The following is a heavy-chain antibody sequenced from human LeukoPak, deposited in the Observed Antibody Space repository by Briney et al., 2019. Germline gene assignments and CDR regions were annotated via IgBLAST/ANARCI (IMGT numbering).Heavy chain of an antibody. D-gene: IGHD2-15*01. V-gene: IGHV4-34*01. J-gene: IGHJ3*02. Sequence: PSETLSLTCAVYGGSFSGYYWSWIRQPPGKGLEWIGEINHSGSTNYNPSLKSRVTISVDTSKNQFSLKLSSVTAADTAVYYCARSYCSGGSCYNDIWGQGTMVTVSS. CDR3: ARSYCSGGSCYNDI. CDR2: INHSGST. CDR1: GGSFSGYY.